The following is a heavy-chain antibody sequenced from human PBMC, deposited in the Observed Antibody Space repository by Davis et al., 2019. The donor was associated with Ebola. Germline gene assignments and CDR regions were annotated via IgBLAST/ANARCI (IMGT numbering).Heavy chain of an antibody. Sequence: MPSETLSLTCTVSGGSISSSSYYWGWIRQPPGKGLEWIGSIYYSGSTYYNPSLKSRVTISVDTSKNQFSLKLSSVTAADTAVYYCARHGGLWFGESLDYWGQGTLVTVSS. CDR2: IYYSGST. D-gene: IGHD3-10*01. CDR1: GGSISSSSYY. V-gene: IGHV4-39*01. J-gene: IGHJ4*02. CDR3: ARHGGLWFGESLDY.